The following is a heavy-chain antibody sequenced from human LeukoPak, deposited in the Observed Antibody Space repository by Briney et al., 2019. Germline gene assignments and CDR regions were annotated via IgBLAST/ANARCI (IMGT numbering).Heavy chain of an antibody. J-gene: IGHJ4*02. D-gene: IGHD1-26*01. V-gene: IGHV3-23*01. CDR3: AKGTSGSYVPEY. Sequence: GGSLRLSCAASAFTFSSYAMAWVRQAPGKGLEWVSTLSGTGGNTYYADSVRGRFTISRDNSKNTLCLQMNSLRAEDTAVYYCAKGTSGSYVPEYWGQGTLVTVSS. CDR2: LSGTGGNT. CDR1: AFTFSSYA.